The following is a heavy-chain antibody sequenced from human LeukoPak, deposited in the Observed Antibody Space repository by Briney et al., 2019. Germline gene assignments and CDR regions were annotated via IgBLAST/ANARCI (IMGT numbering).Heavy chain of an antibody. J-gene: IGHJ5*02. D-gene: IGHD3-3*01. CDR2: IYHSGST. CDR3: ARDHGGRFPYKRFDP. Sequence: PSETLSLTCTVSGYSISSGYYWSWIRQPPGKGLEWIGSIYHSGSTYYNPSLKSRVTISVDTSKNQFSLKLSSVTAADTAVYYCARDHGGRFPYKRFDPWRQGTLVTVSS. CDR1: GYSISSGYY. V-gene: IGHV4-38-2*02.